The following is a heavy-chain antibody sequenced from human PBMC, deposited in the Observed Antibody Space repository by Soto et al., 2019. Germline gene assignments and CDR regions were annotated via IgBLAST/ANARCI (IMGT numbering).Heavy chain of an antibody. V-gene: IGHV3-30-3*01. D-gene: IGHD3-10*01. CDR2: ISYDGSNK. Sequence: QVQLVESGGGVVQPGRSLRLSCAASGFTFSSYAMHWVRQAPGKGLEWVAVISYDGSNKYYADSVKGRSTISRDNSKNTLYLQMNSLRAEDTAVYYCARGLWFGELFFDPWGQGTLVTVSS. J-gene: IGHJ5*02. CDR3: ARGLWFGELFFDP. CDR1: GFTFSSYA.